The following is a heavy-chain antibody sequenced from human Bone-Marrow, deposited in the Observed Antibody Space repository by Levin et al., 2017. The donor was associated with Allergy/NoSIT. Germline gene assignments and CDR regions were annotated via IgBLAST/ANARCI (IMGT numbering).Heavy chain of an antibody. CDR2: ISHSGST. CDR3: ARVRGGCSSTSCYLDP. Sequence: SETLSLTCAVSGGSISSSNWWTWARQSPGKGLEWIGEISHSGSTNYNPSPKSRVTISLDKSKDQFSLKLSSVTAADTAVYYCARVRGGCSSTSCYLDPWGQGTLVTVSS. V-gene: IGHV4-4*02. CDR1: GGSISSSNW. J-gene: IGHJ5*02. D-gene: IGHD2-2*01.